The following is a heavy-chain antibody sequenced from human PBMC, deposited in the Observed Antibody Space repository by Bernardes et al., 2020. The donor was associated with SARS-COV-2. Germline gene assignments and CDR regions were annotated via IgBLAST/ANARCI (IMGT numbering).Heavy chain of an antibody. V-gene: IGHV5-51*01. CDR1: GYSFTSYW. CDR3: ARFGGAVAGTYYYGMDV. Sequence: SLNLSCKGSGYSFTSYWIGWVRQMPGTGLEWMGIIYPGDSDTRYSPSFQGQVTISADKSISTAYLQWSSLKASDTAMYYCARFGGAVAGTYYYGMDVWGKGTTVTVSS. CDR2: IYPGDSDT. D-gene: IGHD6-19*01. J-gene: IGHJ6*04.